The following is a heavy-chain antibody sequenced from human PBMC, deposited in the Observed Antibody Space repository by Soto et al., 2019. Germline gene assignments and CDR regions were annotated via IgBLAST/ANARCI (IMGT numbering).Heavy chain of an antibody. D-gene: IGHD6-19*01. V-gene: IGHV4-38-2*02. Sequence: SETLSLTCAVSGYSISSGYYWGWIRQPPGKGLEWIGSIYHSGSTYYNPSLKSRVTISVDTSKNQFSLKLSSVTAADTAVYYCARDDSSGWFYYCYGRDVRGQGTTGTVSS. CDR1: GYSISSGYY. CDR3: ARDDSSGWFYYCYGRDV. CDR2: IYHSGST. J-gene: IGHJ6*02.